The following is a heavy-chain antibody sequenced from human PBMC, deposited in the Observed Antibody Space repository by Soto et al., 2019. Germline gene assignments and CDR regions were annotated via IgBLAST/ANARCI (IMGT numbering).Heavy chain of an antibody. D-gene: IGHD6-13*01. CDR2: ISSSSSTI. Sequence: PGGSLRLSCAASGFTFSSYSMNWVRQAPGKGLEWVSYISSSSSTIYYADSVKGRFTISRDNAKNSLYLQMNSLRDEDTAVYYCASQYSSSWYVDWFDPWGQGTLVTVSS. J-gene: IGHJ5*02. V-gene: IGHV3-48*02. CDR3: ASQYSSSWYVDWFDP. CDR1: GFTFSSYS.